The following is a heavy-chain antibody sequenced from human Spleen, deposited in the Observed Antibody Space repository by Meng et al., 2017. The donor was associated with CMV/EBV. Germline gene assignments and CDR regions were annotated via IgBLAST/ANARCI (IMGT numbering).Heavy chain of an antibody. V-gene: IGHV3-7*01. CDR2: MKEDGSAK. CDR3: ARVLRGVYYFDY. Sequence: LSLTCAASGFTFSSYWMSWVRQAPGKKPEWVANMKEDGSAKDYVDSVKGRFTISRDNAKKSLYLQMNSLRAEDTAVYYCARVLRGVYYFDYWGQGTLVAVSS. CDR1: GFTFSSYW. J-gene: IGHJ4*02. D-gene: IGHD3-16*01.